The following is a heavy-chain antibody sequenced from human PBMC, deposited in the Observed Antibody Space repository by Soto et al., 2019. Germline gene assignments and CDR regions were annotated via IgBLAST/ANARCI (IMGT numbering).Heavy chain of an antibody. V-gene: IGHV3-23*01. J-gene: IGHJ4*02. CDR3: AKSFTQSNVWRAYRHKTHFDY. CDR2: ISGAGDTT. CDR1: GFTFSNYG. D-gene: IGHD3-16*02. Sequence: EVRLLESGGGLVQPGGSLGLSCEASGFTFSNYGMDWVRQAPGKGLEWISFISGAGDTTYYADSVKGRFIISRDNSKNTLYLQMNSLRAEDTAIYYCAKSFTQSNVWRAYRHKTHFDYWGQGALVTVTS.